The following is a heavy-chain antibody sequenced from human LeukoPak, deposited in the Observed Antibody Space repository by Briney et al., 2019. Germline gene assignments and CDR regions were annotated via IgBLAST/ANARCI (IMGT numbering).Heavy chain of an antibody. CDR1: DYSINSGYY. J-gene: IGHJ4*02. Sequence: SETLSLTCTVSDYSINSGYYWGWIRQPPGKGLEWIASIYYSGTTYYNPSLRSRVTISVDTSKNQFSLKVNSVTAADTAVYYCAGEYSSSPGYWGQGALVTVSS. CDR3: AGEYSSSPGY. D-gene: IGHD3-22*01. CDR2: IYYSGTT. V-gene: IGHV4-38-2*02.